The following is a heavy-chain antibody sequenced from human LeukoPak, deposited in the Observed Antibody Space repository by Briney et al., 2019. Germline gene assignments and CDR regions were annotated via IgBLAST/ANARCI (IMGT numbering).Heavy chain of an antibody. CDR1: AFTFNNYD. CDR3: AKDSGSYYTSDY. V-gene: IGHV3-30*02. D-gene: IGHD3-10*01. J-gene: IGHJ4*02. CDR2: IRYDGSNK. Sequence: GGSLRLSCAASAFTFNNYDMHWVRQAPGKWLEWVAFIRYDGSNKYYADFVEGRFTISRDNSKNTLYLLMNSLRAEDTAVYYCAKDSGSYYTSDYWGQGTLVTVSS.